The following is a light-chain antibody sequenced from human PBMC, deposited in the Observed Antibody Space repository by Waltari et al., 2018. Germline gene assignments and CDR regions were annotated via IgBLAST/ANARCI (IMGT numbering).Light chain of an antibody. J-gene: IGLJ3*02. V-gene: IGLV3-21*02. CDR1: DIGRQS. CDR3: QVRDSSSDYRV. CDR2: DNR. Sequence: SYVLTQAPSVSVAPGQAARITCEGDDIGRQSVHWYQQKPGHAPRQGADDNRVRPSGIPDRFPGSNSRNTATLTISGVEAGDEADYYCQVRDSSSDYRVFGGGTKLTVL.